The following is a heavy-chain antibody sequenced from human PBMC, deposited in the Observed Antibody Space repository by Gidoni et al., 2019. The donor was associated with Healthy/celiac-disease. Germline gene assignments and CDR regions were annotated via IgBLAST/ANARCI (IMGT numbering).Heavy chain of an antibody. Sequence: LRLSCAASGFTFSSYGMHWVRQAPGKGLEWVAVIWYDGSNKYYADSVKGRFTIARDNSKNTLYLQMNSLRAEATVVYYCPSGGGAMSLLYWGQGTLVTVSS. J-gene: IGHJ4*02. CDR1: GFTFSSYG. CDR3: PSGGGAMSLLY. CDR2: IWYDGSNK. V-gene: IGHV3-33*01. D-gene: IGHD3-16*01.